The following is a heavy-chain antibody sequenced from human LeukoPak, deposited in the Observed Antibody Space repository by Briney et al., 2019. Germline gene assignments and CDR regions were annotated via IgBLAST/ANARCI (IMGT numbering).Heavy chain of an antibody. V-gene: IGHV1-3*01. CDR2: INVGNGNT. D-gene: IGHD6-19*01. Sequence: ASVKVSCKASGYTFTSYAMHWVRQAPGQRLEWMGWINVGNGNTKYSQEFQGRVTITRDTSASTAYMELSRLRSDDTAVYYCARDSASGWYHDAFDIWGQGTMVTVSS. J-gene: IGHJ3*02. CDR3: ARDSASGWYHDAFDI. CDR1: GYTFTSYA.